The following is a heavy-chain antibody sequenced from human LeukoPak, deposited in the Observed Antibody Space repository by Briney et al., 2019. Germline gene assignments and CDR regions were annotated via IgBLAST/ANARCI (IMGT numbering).Heavy chain of an antibody. CDR3: ARDRLGMGF. Sequence: SQTLSLTCAISGDTFSSNTAAYNWLRLSPSRGLEWLGRTCYRSTWLNDYARSVRGRITVSPDTSKNQFSLQLNSVTPEDTAVYYCARDRLGMGFWGQGTPVIVSS. CDR2: TCYRSTWLN. J-gene: IGHJ4*02. V-gene: IGHV6-1*01. CDR1: GDTFSSNTAA. D-gene: IGHD7-27*01.